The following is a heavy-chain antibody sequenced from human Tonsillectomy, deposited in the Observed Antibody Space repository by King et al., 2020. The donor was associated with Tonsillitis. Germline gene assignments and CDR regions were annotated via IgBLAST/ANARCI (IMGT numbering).Heavy chain of an antibody. Sequence: VQLVESGGGLVQPGGSLRLSCAASGFTFSSHTMSWVRQVPGKGLEWVSTINYSGGTKYYTDSVRGRFTISRENSKNTLYLQMNSLRAEDTDVYYGAKGTLVRGAQYHSDAFGIWGQGTMVTVSS. J-gene: IGHJ3*02. D-gene: IGHD3-10*01. V-gene: IGHV3-23*04. CDR1: GFTFSSHT. CDR3: AKGTLVRGAQYHSDAFGI. CDR2: INYSGGTK.